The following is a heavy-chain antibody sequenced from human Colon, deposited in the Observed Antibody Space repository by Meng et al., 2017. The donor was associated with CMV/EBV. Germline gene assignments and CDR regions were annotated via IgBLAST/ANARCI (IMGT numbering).Heavy chain of an antibody. Sequence: PTRTLSLSSSVPGCSSTTIYVGDVVIHQPRKKPPEVVALINWDDNKRYSPSLKNRFNITRDTSKNQVVLSMTDLDAADTGTFYCARHCLIILTDWGQGALVTVSS. CDR2: INWDDNK. CDR1: GCSSTTIYVG. J-gene: IGHJ4*02. V-gene: IGHV2-5*02. D-gene: IGHD2-21*02. CDR3: ARHCLIILTD.